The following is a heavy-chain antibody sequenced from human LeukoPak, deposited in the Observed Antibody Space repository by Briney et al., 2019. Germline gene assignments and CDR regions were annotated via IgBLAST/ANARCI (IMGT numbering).Heavy chain of an antibody. V-gene: IGHV4-59*02. CDR3: AREVVLHGYMVRGVKSGLDV. Sequence: SETLSLTCTVSGGSVSSYYWRWIRQSPGRGLVLIGYIYHSGSTNYNPSLKSRVTMSVDTSKNQFSLKLTSLTAADSALYYCAREVVLHGYMVRGVKSGLDVWGQGTTVTVSS. CDR2: IYHSGST. CDR1: GGSVSSYY. J-gene: IGHJ6*02. D-gene: IGHD3-10*01.